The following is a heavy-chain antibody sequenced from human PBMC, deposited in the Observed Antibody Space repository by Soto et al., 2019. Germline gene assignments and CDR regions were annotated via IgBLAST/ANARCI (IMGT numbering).Heavy chain of an antibody. J-gene: IGHJ4*02. CDR3: ARVHLHTIFGGYFDY. D-gene: IGHD3-3*01. Sequence: EVQLVESGGGLVQPGGSLRLSCAASGFTFSSYEMNWVRQAPGKGLEWVSYISSSGSTIYYADSVKGRFTISRDNAKNSLYLQMNSLRAEDTAVYYCARVHLHTIFGGYFDYWGQGTLVTVSS. V-gene: IGHV3-48*03. CDR2: ISSSGSTI. CDR1: GFTFSSYE.